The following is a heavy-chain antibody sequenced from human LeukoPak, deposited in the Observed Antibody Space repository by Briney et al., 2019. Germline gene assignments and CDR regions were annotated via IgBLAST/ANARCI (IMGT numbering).Heavy chain of an antibody. CDR2: VSNSGTST. J-gene: IGHJ3*02. D-gene: IGHD3-22*01. CDR3: AKGRYYYDSSDAFEI. Sequence: GGSLRLSCAASGFTFSNYAMNWVRQAPGEGLEWVSGVSNSGTSTYYVDSVKGRFTISRDNSKNTLYLQMNSLRAEDTAVYHCAKGRYYYDSSDAFEIWGQGTMVTVSS. V-gene: IGHV3-23*01. CDR1: GFTFSNYA.